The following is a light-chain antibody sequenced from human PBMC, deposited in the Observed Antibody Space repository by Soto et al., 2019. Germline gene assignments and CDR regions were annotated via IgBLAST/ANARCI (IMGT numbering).Light chain of an antibody. CDR3: QESPRT. Sequence: EIVLTQSPGTLSLSPGERATLSCRASQSVSSSYLAWYQQKPGQAPRLLIYGASSRATGILDRFSGSGSGTDFTLTISRLEPEDFAVYYCQESPRTFGQGTKVDIK. CDR1: QSVSSSY. CDR2: GAS. J-gene: IGKJ1*01. V-gene: IGKV3-20*01.